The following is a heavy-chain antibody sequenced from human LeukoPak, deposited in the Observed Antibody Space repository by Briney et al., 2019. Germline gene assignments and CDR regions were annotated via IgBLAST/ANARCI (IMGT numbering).Heavy chain of an antibody. V-gene: IGHV1-18*01. CDR1: GYTFTSYV. CDR3: AVIAVVVTATTRDDY. CDR2: ISAYNGNT. Sequence: ASVKVSCKASGYTFTSYVISWVRQAPGQGLEWMGWISAYNGNTNYAQKLQGRVTMTTDTSTSTAYMELRSLRSDDTAVYYCAVIAVVVTATTRDDYWGQGTLVTVSS. D-gene: IGHD2-21*02. J-gene: IGHJ4*02.